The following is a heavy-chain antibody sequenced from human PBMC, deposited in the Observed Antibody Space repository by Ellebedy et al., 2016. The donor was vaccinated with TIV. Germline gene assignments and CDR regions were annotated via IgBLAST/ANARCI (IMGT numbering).Heavy chain of an antibody. J-gene: IGHJ3*02. CDR3: AGGYDSHGFDI. CDR1: GFIFSTYW. D-gene: IGHD2-2*01. Sequence: GESLKISCAASGFIFSTYWMYWVRQAPGKGLEWAASIKEDGSNKYYVDSVKGRFTISRDNAKNSLYLQMSSLRVEDTAVYYCAGGYDSHGFDIWGQGTMVTVSS. V-gene: IGHV3-7*03. CDR2: IKEDGSNK.